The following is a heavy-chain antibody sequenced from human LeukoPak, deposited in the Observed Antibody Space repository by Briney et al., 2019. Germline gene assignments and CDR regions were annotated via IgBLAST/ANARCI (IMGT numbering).Heavy chain of an antibody. CDR1: GGSISSSSYY. CDR3: ARRRIRGGYDPYYFDY. D-gene: IGHD3-22*01. Sequence: PSETLSLTCIVSGGSISSSSYYWGWIRQPPGKGLEWIGNIYYIGSTYYNPSLKSRVTIAVDTSKSQFSLKLSSVLAADTAVYYCARRRIRGGYDPYYFDYWGQGTLVTVSS. J-gene: IGHJ4*02. CDR2: IYYIGST. V-gene: IGHV4-39*01.